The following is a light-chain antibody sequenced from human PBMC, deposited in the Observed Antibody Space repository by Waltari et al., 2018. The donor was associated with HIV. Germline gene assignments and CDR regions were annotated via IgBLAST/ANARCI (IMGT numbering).Light chain of an antibody. CDR2: ENN. CDR3: GTWDSSLVWV. V-gene: IGLV1-51*02. J-gene: IGLJ1*01. CDR1: SSNIGNNY. Sequence: QSVLTQPPSVSAAPGQKVTISCSGSSSNIGNNYVSWYQQLPGTAPKLLIYENNKRPSGIPDRFSGSKSGTSATLGITGLQTGDEADYYCGTWDSSLVWVFGSGTEVTVL.